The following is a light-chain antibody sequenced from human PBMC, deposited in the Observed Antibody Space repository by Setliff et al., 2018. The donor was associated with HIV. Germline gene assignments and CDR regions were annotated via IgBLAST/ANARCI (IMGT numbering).Light chain of an antibody. CDR3: SSYSKSLTV. V-gene: IGLV2-14*03. Sequence: QSALTQPASVSGSPGQSITVSCTGTSGDIGGYNDVSWYQHHPDKAPKLMIYDVNNRPTGVSNRFSGSKSGNTASLTVSGLQAEDDADYYCSSYSKSLTVFGSGTKVTVL. J-gene: IGLJ1*01. CDR2: DVN. CDR1: SGDIGGYND.